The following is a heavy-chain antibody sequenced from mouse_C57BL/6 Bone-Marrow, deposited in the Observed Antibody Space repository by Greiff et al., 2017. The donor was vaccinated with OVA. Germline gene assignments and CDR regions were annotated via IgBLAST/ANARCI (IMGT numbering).Heavy chain of an antibody. J-gene: IGHJ2*01. CDR1: GYAFTNYL. CDR2: INPGSGGT. CDR3: ARRGYSKGFDY. D-gene: IGHD2-5*01. Sequence: QVQLQQSGAELVRPGTSVKVSCKASGYAFTNYLIEWVQQRPGQGLEWIGVINPGSGGTNYNEKFKGKATLTADQSSSTAYMQLSSMTSEDSAVYFCARRGYSKGFDYWGQGTTLTVSS. V-gene: IGHV1-54*01.